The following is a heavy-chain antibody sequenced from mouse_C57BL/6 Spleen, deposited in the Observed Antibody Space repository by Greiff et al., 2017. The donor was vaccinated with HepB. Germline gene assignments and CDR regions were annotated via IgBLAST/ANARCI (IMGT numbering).Heavy chain of an antibody. V-gene: IGHV1-82*01. J-gene: IGHJ4*01. CDR2: IYPGDGDT. Sequence: QVQLQQSGPELVKPGASVKISCKASGYAFSSSWMNWVKLRPGKGLEWIGRIYPGDGDTNYNGKFKGKATLTADKSSSTAYMQLSSLTSEDSAVYFCARSTVYYAMDYWGQGTSVTVSS. D-gene: IGHD1-1*01. CDR3: ARSTVYYAMDY. CDR1: GYAFSSSW.